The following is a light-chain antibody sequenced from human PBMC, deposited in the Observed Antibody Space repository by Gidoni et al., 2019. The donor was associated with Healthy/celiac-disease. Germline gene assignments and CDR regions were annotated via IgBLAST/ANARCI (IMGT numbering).Light chain of an antibody. CDR1: QDISNY. CDR3: QQYDNLPGT. CDR2: DAS. Sequence: DIHITQSPSSLSASVGARVTIICQASQDISNYLNWYQQKPGKAPKLLIYDASNLETGVPSRFSGSGSGTDFTFTISSLQPEDIATDYCQQYDNLPGTFGQGTKLEIK. J-gene: IGKJ2*02. V-gene: IGKV1-33*01.